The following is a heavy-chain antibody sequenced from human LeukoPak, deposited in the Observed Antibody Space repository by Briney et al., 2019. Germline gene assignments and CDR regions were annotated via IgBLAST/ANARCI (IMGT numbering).Heavy chain of an antibody. Sequence: QPGGSLRLSCAASGFTFDDYAMHWVRQAPGKGLEWVSLINWDGGSTYYADSVKGRFTISRDNSKNSQYLQMNSLRAEDTALYYCTATRDKYVWGSYLSDHWGQGTLVTVSS. CDR2: INWDGGST. CDR1: GFTFDDYA. CDR3: TATRDKYVWGSYLSDH. D-gene: IGHD3-16*02. J-gene: IGHJ4*02. V-gene: IGHV3-43D*04.